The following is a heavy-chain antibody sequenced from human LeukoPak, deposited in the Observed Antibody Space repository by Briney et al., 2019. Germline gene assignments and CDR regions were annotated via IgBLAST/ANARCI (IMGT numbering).Heavy chain of an antibody. CDR2: IGGGDTTT. Sequence: GGSLRLSCAASGFSFSTYAMSWVRQTPGKGLEWVSTIGGGDTTTYYAASVKGRFTISRDISKNTLYLQMNTLRVEDTAVYYCARNLEAAAGTDYWGQGTLVTASS. CDR1: GFSFSTYA. CDR3: ARNLEAAAGTDY. D-gene: IGHD6-13*01. V-gene: IGHV3-23*01. J-gene: IGHJ4*02.